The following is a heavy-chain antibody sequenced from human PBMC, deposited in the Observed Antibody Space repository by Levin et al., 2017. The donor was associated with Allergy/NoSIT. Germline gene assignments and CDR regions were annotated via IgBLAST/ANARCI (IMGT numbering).Heavy chain of an antibody. CDR1: GYTFTGYY. V-gene: IGHV1-2*02. J-gene: IGHJ4*02. CDR3: ARDLYYESSGYYPI. CDR2: INPNSGGT. D-gene: IGHD3-22*01. Sequence: AASVKVSCKASGYTFTGYYMHWVRQAPGQGLEWMGWINPNSGGTNYAQKFQGRVTMTRDTSISTAYMELSRLRSDDTAVYYCARDLYYESSGYYPIWGQGTLVTVSS.